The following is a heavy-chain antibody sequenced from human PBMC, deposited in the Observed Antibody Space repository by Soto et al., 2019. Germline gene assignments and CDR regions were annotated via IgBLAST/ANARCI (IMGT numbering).Heavy chain of an antibody. CDR2: ISSGSKTI. J-gene: IGHJ4*02. CDR1: GFTFSGYS. V-gene: IGHV3-48*02. D-gene: IGHD3-9*01. CDR3: AREDILGVRSFDY. Sequence: RGESLKISCAASGFTFSGYSVNWVRQAPGKGLEWVSYISSGSKTIYYAESVKGRFTVSRDNARNSQYLQMNSLRDEDTAVYYCAREDILGVRSFDYWGQGTLVTVSS.